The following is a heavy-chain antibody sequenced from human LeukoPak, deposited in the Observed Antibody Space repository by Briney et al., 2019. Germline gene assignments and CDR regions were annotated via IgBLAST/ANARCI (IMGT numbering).Heavy chain of an antibody. V-gene: IGHV3-74*01. J-gene: IGHJ3*02. CDR2: INTDGSRI. D-gene: IGHD1-26*01. Sequence: GGSLRLSCAASGFTFSNYWMHWVRQAPGKGLVWVSRINTDGSRITYADSVKGRFTISRDNAMNTVYLQMNSLRAEDTAVYYCARVVPPRTFDIWGQGTMVTVSS. CDR3: ARVVPPRTFDI. CDR1: GFTFSNYW.